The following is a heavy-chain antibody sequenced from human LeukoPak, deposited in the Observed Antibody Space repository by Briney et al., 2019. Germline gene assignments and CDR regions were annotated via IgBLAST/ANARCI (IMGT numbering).Heavy chain of an antibody. J-gene: IGHJ4*02. CDR1: GYSFTSYW. CDR3: ASIPTTGTAFFDY. Sequence: GESLKISCKGSGYSFTSYWIGWVRQMPGKGLEWMGIIYPGDSDTRYSPSFQGQVTISADKSISTAYLQWSSPKASDTAMYYCASIPTTGTAFFDYWGQGTLVTVSP. D-gene: IGHD4-11*01. CDR2: IYPGDSDT. V-gene: IGHV5-51*01.